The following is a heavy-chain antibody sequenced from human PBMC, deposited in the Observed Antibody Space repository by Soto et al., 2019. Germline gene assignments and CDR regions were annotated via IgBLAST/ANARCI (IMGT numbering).Heavy chain of an antibody. J-gene: IGHJ4*02. CDR1: GFTFSSYA. V-gene: IGHV3-23*01. D-gene: IGHD3-22*01. CDR2: ISGSGGST. CDR3: AQEREYYYDSSGYLDY. Sequence: GGSLRLSCAASGFTFSSYAMSWVRQAPGKGLEWVSAISGSGGSTYYADSVKGRFTISGDNSKNTLYLQMNSLRAEDTAVYYCAQEREYYYDSSGYLDYWGQGTLVTVSS.